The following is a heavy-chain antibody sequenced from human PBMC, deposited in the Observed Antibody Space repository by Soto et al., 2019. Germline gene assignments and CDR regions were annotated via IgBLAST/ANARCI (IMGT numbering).Heavy chain of an antibody. CDR2: ISTYYGNM. D-gene: IGHD4-17*01. Sequence: QVQLVQSGGEVKKPGASVKVSCKASGYTLSHFGLTWVRQAPGQGLEWMGCISTYYGNMNYAHNFQDRLTMTTHTSSSTAYMELRSLTSADTAVYYCARGGNGDTIGDYWGQGTLVTVSS. CDR1: GYTLSHFG. CDR3: ARGGNGDTIGDY. V-gene: IGHV1-18*01. J-gene: IGHJ4*02.